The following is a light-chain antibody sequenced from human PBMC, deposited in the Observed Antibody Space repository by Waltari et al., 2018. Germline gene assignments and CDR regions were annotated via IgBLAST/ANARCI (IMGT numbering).Light chain of an antibody. J-gene: IGLJ2*01. V-gene: IGLV2-23*02. CDR3: CSYANYVTF. CDR1: NRDVGRVRL. Sequence: QSALIQPAALSGSPGPSITLSCTGINRDVGRVRLGSLYQQPPGKAPKLILYDVTKRPSGVSDRFSGSRSGDTASLTISTLQAEDEADYYCCSYANYVTFFGGGTKLTVL. CDR2: DVT.